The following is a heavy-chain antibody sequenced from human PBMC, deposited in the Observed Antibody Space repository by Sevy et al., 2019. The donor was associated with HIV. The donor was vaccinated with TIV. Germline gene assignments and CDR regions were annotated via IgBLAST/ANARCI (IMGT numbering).Heavy chain of an antibody. Sequence: GESLKISCKGSGYSFANYWIGWVRQMTGKGLQWMGIIYPRDSDTRHSPSFQGQVTISAVKSITTAYLQWSSLKASDTAMYYCARQPAGGEDYFDYWGQGTLVTVSS. V-gene: IGHV5-51*01. J-gene: IGHJ4*02. CDR1: GYSFANYW. CDR3: ARQPAGGEDYFDY. CDR2: IYPRDSDT. D-gene: IGHD3-10*01.